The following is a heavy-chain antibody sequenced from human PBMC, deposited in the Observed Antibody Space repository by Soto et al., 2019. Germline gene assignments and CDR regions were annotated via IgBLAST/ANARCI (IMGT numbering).Heavy chain of an antibody. Sequence: PGGSLRLSCAASGFTFSSYAMSWVRQAPGKGLEWVSAISGSGGSTYYADSVKGRFTISRDNSKNTLYLQMNSLRAEDTAVYYCAKDPGDCSSTSCYAIGSWFDPWGQGTLVTVSS. V-gene: IGHV3-23*01. D-gene: IGHD2-2*01. J-gene: IGHJ5*02. CDR1: GFTFSSYA. CDR3: AKDPGDCSSTSCYAIGSWFDP. CDR2: ISGSGGST.